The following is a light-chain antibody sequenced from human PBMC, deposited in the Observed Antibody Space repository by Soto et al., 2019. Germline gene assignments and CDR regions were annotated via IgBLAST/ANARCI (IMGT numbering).Light chain of an antibody. CDR1: QSVSSY. Sequence: VLTQAPVTLSLGAGEIATLCCRASQSVSSYLAWYQQKPGQAPRLLIYDASNRATGIPARFSGSGSGTDFTLTISRLEPEDFAVYYCQQYGSSGTFGQGTKVDIK. CDR3: QQYGSSGT. CDR2: DAS. V-gene: IGKV3-20*01. J-gene: IGKJ1*01.